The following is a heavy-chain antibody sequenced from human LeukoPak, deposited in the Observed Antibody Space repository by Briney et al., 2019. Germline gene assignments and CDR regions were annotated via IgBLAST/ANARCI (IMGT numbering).Heavy chain of an antibody. CDR1: GYSITSGYY. D-gene: IGHD1-14*01. CDR2: IYYSGST. Sequence: SETLSLTCTVSGYSITSGYYWGWIRQPPGKGLEWIGYIYYSGSTNYNPSLKSRVTISVDTSKNQFSLKLSSVTAADTAVYYCAVGTTRYYYMDVWGKGTTVTVSS. CDR3: AVGTTRYYYMDV. J-gene: IGHJ6*03. V-gene: IGHV4-61*01.